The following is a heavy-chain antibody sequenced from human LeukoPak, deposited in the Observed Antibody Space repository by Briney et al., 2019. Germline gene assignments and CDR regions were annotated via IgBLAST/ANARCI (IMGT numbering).Heavy chain of an antibody. J-gene: IGHJ4*02. CDR2: IIPIFGTA. CDR3: ARTQLGYCSSTSCYPDDY. V-gene: IGHV1-69*05. Sequence: ASVKVSCKASGYTFSIYAISWVRQAPGQGLEWMGGIIPIFGTANYAQKFQGRVTITTDESTSTAYMELSSLRSEDTAVYYCARTQLGYCSSTSCYPDDYWGQGTLVTVSS. CDR1: GYTFSIYA. D-gene: IGHD2-2*01.